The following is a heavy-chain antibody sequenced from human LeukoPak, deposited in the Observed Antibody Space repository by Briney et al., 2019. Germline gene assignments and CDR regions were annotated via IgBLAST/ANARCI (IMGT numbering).Heavy chain of an antibody. CDR3: ARSDYYPSAEYFQH. J-gene: IGHJ1*01. CDR1: GGSIISGTYY. Sequence: PSETLSLTCTVSGGSIISGTYYWGWIRQPPGKGLEWTGSIYYTGSTYYNPSLKSRVTISVDTSRNQFSLKLSSVTAADTAVYYCARSDYYPSAEYFQHWGQGTLVTVSS. CDR2: IYYTGST. D-gene: IGHD3-10*01. V-gene: IGHV4-39*01.